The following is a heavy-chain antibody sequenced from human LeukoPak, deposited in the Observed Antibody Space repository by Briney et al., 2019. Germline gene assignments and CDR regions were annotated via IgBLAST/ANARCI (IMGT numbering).Heavy chain of an antibody. V-gene: IGHV4-39*01. D-gene: IGHD6-6*01. J-gene: IGHJ4*02. CDR1: GGSISRSSYY. Sequence: SETLSLTCTVSGGSISRSSYYWGWIRQPPGKGLEWIGSIYYSGSTYYNPSLKSRVTISVDTSKNQFSLKLSSVTAADTAVYYCARPSETSIAARRWDFDYWGQGTLVTVSS. CDR3: ARPSETSIAARRWDFDY. CDR2: IYYSGST.